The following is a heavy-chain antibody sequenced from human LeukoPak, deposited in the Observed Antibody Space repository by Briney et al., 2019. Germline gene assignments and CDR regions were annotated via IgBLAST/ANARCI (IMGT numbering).Heavy chain of an antibody. J-gene: IGHJ4*02. CDR1: GFTFSSYW. V-gene: IGHV3-7*01. CDR2: IKQDGSEK. D-gene: IGHD6-6*01. CDR3: ARVGRMGLYSSSSGLDY. Sequence: GGSLRLSCAASGFTFSSYWMSWVRQAPGKGLEWVANIKQDGSEKYYVDSVKGRFTISRDNAKNSLYLQMNSLRAEDTAVYYCARVGRMGLYSSSSGLDYWGQGTLVTVSS.